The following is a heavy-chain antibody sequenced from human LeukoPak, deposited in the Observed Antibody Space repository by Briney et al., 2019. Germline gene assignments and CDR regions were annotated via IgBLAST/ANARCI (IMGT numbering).Heavy chain of an antibody. Sequence: GGSLRLSCAASGFTFSSYAMHWVRQAPGKGLEWVAVISYDGSNKYYADSAKGRFTISRDNSKNTLYLQMNSLRAEDTAVYYCARDFEAYYDSSGYWSYWGQGTLVTVSS. CDR3: ARDFEAYYDSSGYWSY. CDR1: GFTFSSYA. D-gene: IGHD3-22*01. CDR2: ISYDGSNK. V-gene: IGHV3-30-3*01. J-gene: IGHJ4*02.